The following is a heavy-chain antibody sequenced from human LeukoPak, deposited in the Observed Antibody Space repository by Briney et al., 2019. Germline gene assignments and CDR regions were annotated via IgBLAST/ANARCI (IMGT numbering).Heavy chain of an antibody. D-gene: IGHD6-19*01. V-gene: IGHV4-39*01. Sequence: SETMSLTCTVSGGSISSSSYYWGWIRQPPGKGLEWIGSIYYSGSTYYNPSLKSRVTISVDTSKNQFSLKLSSVTATDTAVYYCARHIAVAGPRFDYWGQGTLVTVSS. CDR3: ARHIAVAGPRFDY. CDR2: IYYSGST. J-gene: IGHJ4*02. CDR1: GGSISSSSYY.